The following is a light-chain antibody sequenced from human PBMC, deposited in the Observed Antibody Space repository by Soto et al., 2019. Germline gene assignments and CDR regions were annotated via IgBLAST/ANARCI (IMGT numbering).Light chain of an antibody. CDR2: EDN. V-gene: IGLV1-51*02. CDR1: SSNIGKNY. J-gene: IGLJ1*01. CDR3: GTWDSSLSVFV. Sequence: QSVLTQPPSVSAAPGQKVTFPCSGSSSNIGKNYVSWYQQVPGTAPKLLIYEDNKRRSGIPDRFSGSKSGTSATLGITGLQTGDEADYYCGTWDSSLSVFVFGTGTKLTVL.